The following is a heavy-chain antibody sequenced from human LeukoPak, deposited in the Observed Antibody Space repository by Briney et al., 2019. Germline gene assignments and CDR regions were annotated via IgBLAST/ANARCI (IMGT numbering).Heavy chain of an antibody. D-gene: IGHD3-22*01. V-gene: IGHV4-59*01. CDR3: ARETDYYDSSGSSYGAFDI. Sequence: PSETLSLTCAVYGGSFSGYYWSWIRQPPGKGLEWIGYIYYSGSTNYNPSLKSRVTISVDKSKNQFSLKLSSVTAADTAMYYCARETDYYDSSGSSYGAFDIWGQGTMVTVSS. J-gene: IGHJ3*02. CDR1: GGSFSGYY. CDR2: IYYSGST.